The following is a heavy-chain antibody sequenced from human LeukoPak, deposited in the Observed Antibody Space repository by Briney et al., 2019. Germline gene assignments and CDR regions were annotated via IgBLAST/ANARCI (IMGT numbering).Heavy chain of an antibody. CDR3: ARDSSGWYKEVDYYYYYGMDV. CDR2: ISAYNGNT. J-gene: IGHJ6*02. V-gene: IGHV1-18*01. CDR1: GYTFTSYG. Sequence: ASVTVSCTASGYTFTSYGISWVRQAPGQGLEWMGWISAYNGNTNYAQKLQGRVTMTTDTSTSTAYMELRSLRSDDTAVYYCARDSSGWYKEVDYYYYYGMDVWGQGTTVTVSS. D-gene: IGHD6-19*01.